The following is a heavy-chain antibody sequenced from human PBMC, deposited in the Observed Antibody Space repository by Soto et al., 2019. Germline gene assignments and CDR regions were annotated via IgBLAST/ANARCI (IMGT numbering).Heavy chain of an antibody. CDR3: ARDFRPPYGVRYFDY. Sequence: EVQLVESGGGLVQPGGSLRLSCAASGFTVSSNYMSWVRQAPGKELEWVSVIYSGGSTYYADSVKGRFTISRHNSKNTLYLLMNSLRAEDTAVYYCARDFRPPYGVRYFDYWGQGTLVTVSS. CDR2: IYSGGST. J-gene: IGHJ4*02. V-gene: IGHV3-53*04. D-gene: IGHD4-17*01. CDR1: GFTVSSNY.